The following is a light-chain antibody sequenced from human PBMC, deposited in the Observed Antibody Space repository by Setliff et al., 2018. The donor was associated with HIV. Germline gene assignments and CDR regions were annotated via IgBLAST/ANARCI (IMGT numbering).Light chain of an antibody. J-gene: IGKJ1*01. CDR2: GAS. CDR1: QRVGSNN. Sequence: ENVLTQSQGTLSLYPGERATLSCRASQRVGSNNLAWYQQKPGQAPRLLIYGASSRATGIPDSFSGSGSGTDFTLTISRLDPEDFAVYYCQHYSSLPRTFGQGTKVDIK. V-gene: IGKV3-20*01. CDR3: QHYSSLPRT.